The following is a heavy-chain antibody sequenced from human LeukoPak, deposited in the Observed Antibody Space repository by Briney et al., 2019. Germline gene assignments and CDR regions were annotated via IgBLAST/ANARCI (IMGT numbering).Heavy chain of an antibody. CDR3: ARELGSGSYRARSSDAFDI. J-gene: IGHJ3*02. CDR1: GFTFSSYA. V-gene: IGHV3-30*04. D-gene: IGHD3-10*01. CDR2: ISYYGCNK. Sequence: GGSLTLPCAACGFTFSSYAMHWVRQAPGKGLEWVAVISYYGCNKYYADSVKGRFTISRDNSKNTLYLQMNSLRAEDTAVYYCARELGSGSYRARSSDAFDIWGQGTMVTVSS.